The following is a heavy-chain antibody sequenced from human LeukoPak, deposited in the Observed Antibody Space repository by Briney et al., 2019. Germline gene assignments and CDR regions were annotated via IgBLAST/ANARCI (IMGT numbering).Heavy chain of an antibody. CDR3: ARGAIFGVVITRSAFDI. D-gene: IGHD3-3*01. CDR2: ITWNGGST. CDR1: GFTFSSYA. V-gene: IGHV3-20*04. Sequence: GGSLRLSCAASGFTFSSYAMSWVRQAPGKGLEWVSGITWNGGSTGYVDSVKGRFSISRDNAKNSLYLQMNSLRAEDTAVYYCARGAIFGVVITRSAFDIWGQGTMVTVSS. J-gene: IGHJ3*02.